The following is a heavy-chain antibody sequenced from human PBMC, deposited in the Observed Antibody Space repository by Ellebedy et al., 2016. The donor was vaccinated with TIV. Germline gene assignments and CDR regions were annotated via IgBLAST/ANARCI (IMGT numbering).Heavy chain of an antibody. Sequence: GESLKISCAASGFTVSSSYMSWVRQAPGKGLEWVSVIYSGGNTYYADSVRGRFTISTDNSKNTLYPQMNSLRVEDTAVYYCARLLYYYGSGTYSHEYYCDYWGQGTLVTVSP. CDR3: ARLLYYYGSGTYSHEYYCDY. D-gene: IGHD3-10*01. J-gene: IGHJ4*02. CDR2: IYSGGNT. CDR1: GFTVSSSY. V-gene: IGHV3-66*04.